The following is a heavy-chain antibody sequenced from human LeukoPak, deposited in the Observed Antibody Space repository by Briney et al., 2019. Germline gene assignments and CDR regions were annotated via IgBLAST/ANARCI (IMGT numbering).Heavy chain of an antibody. Sequence: GASVKVSCKASVYTFTSYGISWVRQAPGQGLEWMGWISAYNGNTNYAQKLQGRVTMTTDTSTSIAYMELRSLRSDDTAVYYCARVPHCSSTSCTNYYYYMDVWGKGTTVTVSS. J-gene: IGHJ6*03. CDR3: ARVPHCSSTSCTNYYYYMDV. CDR1: VYTFTSYG. D-gene: IGHD2-2*01. V-gene: IGHV1-18*01. CDR2: ISAYNGNT.